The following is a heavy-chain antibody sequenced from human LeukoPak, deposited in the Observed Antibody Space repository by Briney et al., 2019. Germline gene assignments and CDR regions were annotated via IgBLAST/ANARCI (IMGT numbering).Heavy chain of an antibody. CDR1: GYTFTGYY. CDR2: INPDSGGT. D-gene: IGHD4-17*01. Sequence: ASVKVSCKASGYTFTGYYMHWVRQAPGQGLEWMGWINPDSGGTYFAQKFQGRVTMTTDTSASTAYMELRSLRSDDTAVYYCARRGYGDLDNWFDPWGQGTLVTVSS. V-gene: IGHV1-2*02. J-gene: IGHJ5*02. CDR3: ARRGYGDLDNWFDP.